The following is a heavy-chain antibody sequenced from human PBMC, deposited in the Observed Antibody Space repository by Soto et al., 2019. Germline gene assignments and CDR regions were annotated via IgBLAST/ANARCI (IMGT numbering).Heavy chain of an antibody. CDR1: GFTFSNYW. Sequence: GGSQRLSCAASGFTFSNYWRHWVRQAPGKGLEWVADISYDGSNTYYADSVKGRFTISRDNSKNTLYLQMNSLRAEDTAVYYCAKDWIAAADQVGLYMDVWGKGTTVTVSS. CDR2: ISYDGSNT. J-gene: IGHJ6*03. CDR3: AKDWIAAADQVGLYMDV. V-gene: IGHV3-30*18. D-gene: IGHD6-13*01.